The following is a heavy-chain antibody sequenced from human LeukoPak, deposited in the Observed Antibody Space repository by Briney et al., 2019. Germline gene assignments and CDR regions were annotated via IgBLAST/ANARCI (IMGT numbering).Heavy chain of an antibody. CDR2: INWNGGST. V-gene: IGHV3-20*04. D-gene: IGHD6-19*01. CDR3: ARVYGSGWYGYFDY. Sequence: GGSLRLSCAASGFTFDDDGMSWVRQAPGKGLEWVSGINWNGGSTGYADSVKGRFTISRDNAKNSLYLQMNSLRAEDTALYYCARVYGSGWYGYFDYWGQGTLVTVSS. CDR1: GFTFDDDG. J-gene: IGHJ4*02.